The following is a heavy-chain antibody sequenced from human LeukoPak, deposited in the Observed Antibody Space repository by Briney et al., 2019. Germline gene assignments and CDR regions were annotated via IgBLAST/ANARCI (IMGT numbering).Heavy chain of an antibody. J-gene: IGHJ5*02. V-gene: IGHV3-21*01. D-gene: IGHD5-24*01. Sequence: GGSLRLSCAASGFSFCVFTMNRVRQAPGKGLEWVSSISGGSSYIYYADSVKGRFTISRDNAKNSLFLQMNTVTAYDSARYKCSRVDENGYNVAWGQGTLVTVSS. CDR1: GFSFCVFT. CDR2: ISGGSSYI. CDR3: SRVDENGYNVA.